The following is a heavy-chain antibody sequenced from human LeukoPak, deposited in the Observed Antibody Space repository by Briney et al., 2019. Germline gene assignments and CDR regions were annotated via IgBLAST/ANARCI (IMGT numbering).Heavy chain of an antibody. Sequence: GESLKISCKGFGYSFTNSWIGWVRQMPGKGLEWMGNIYPGDSDNRYSPSFQGQVTISADKSISTASLQWSGLKASDTAMYYCARLQSYYFNYWGQGTLVTVSS. J-gene: IGHJ4*02. D-gene: IGHD4-11*01. V-gene: IGHV5-51*01. CDR1: GYSFTNSW. CDR3: ARLQSYYFNY. CDR2: IYPGDSDN.